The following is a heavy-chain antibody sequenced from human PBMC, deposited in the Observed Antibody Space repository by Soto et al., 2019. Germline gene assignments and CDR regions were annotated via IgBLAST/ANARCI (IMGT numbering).Heavy chain of an antibody. V-gene: IGHV4-59*01. J-gene: IGHJ5*02. D-gene: IGHD3-22*01. CDR1: GGSISSYY. CDR2: IYYSGST. Sequence: PSETLSLTCTVSGGSISSYYWSWIRQPPGKGLEWIGYIYYSGSTNYNPSLKSRVTISVDTSKNQFSLKLSSVTAADTAVYYCARSITYYYDGSGYWRENWFDPWGQGTLVTVSS. CDR3: ARSITYYYDGSGYWRENWFDP.